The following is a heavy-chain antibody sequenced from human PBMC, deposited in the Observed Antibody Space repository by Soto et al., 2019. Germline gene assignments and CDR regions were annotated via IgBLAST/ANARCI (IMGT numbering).Heavy chain of an antibody. CDR1: GFTFNNYG. D-gene: IGHD6-25*01. Sequence: QVQLVESGGGVVQPGRSLRLSCAASGFTFNNYGMHWVRQAPGKGLEWLAVIWNDGSNSSYANSVKGRFTISRDKSKNAQYLQLSSLTAEDTGVYYCARRQIPPPTRGAANARGAMDVWGQGPTVTVSS. CDR2: IWNDGSNS. V-gene: IGHV3-33*01. CDR3: ARRQIPPPTRGAANARGAMDV. J-gene: IGHJ6*02.